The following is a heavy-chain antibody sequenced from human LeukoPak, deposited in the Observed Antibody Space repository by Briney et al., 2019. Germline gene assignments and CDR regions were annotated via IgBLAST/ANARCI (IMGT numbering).Heavy chain of an antibody. CDR1: GFTFSSYA. CDR3: ARDPTAYCGGDCYSNGAFDI. Sequence: GGSLRLSCAASGFTFSSYAMHWVRQAPGKGLEWVAVISYDGSNKYYADSVKGRFTISRDNSKNTLYLQMNSLRAEDTAVYYCARDPTAYCGGDCYSNGAFDIWGQGTMVTVSS. D-gene: IGHD2-21*02. J-gene: IGHJ3*02. CDR2: ISYDGSNK. V-gene: IGHV3-30-3*01.